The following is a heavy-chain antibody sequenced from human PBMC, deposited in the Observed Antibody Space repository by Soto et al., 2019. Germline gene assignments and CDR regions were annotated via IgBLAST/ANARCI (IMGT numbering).Heavy chain of an antibody. CDR2: ISHRGTTI. CDR1: GFSSISYA. Sequence: SLILSCAASGFSSISYAMNWVRQAPGNWLEWLSFISHRGTTIYYADSVKGRFTISRDNARNSLYLEMNSLRDDDTAVYYCARLGFCTDINYNHYFSYYPMDVLGQATTVSVSS. CDR3: ARLGFCTDINYNHYFSYYPMDV. V-gene: IGHV3-48*02. J-gene: IGHJ6*02. D-gene: IGHD2-8*02.